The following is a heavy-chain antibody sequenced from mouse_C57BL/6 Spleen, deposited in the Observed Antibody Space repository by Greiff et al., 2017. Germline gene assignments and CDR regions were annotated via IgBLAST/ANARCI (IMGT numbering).Heavy chain of an antibody. V-gene: IGHV1-53*01. CDR2: INPSNGGT. Sequence: QVQLQQPGPELVKPGDSVKLSCKASGYTFTSYWMHWVKQRHGQGLEWIGNINPSNGGTNYNEKFKSKATLTVDKYSSTAYMQLSSLTSEDSAVYYCARSGYDYEGWFAYWGQGTLVTVSA. CDR3: ARSGYDYEGWFAY. D-gene: IGHD2-4*01. J-gene: IGHJ3*01. CDR1: GYTFTSYW.